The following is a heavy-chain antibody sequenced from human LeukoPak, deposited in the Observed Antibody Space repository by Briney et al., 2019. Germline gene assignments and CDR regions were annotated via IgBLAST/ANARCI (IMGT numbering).Heavy chain of an antibody. CDR2: INAGNGNT. V-gene: IGHV1-3*01. Sequence: ASVKVSCKASGYTFTSYAMHWVRQAPGQRLEWMGWINAGNGNTKYSQKFQGRVTITRDTSASTAYMELSSLRSEDTAVYYCARPPPDSRGWGFDYWGQGTLVTVSS. J-gene: IGHJ4*02. CDR3: ARPPPDSRGWGFDY. D-gene: IGHD6-19*01. CDR1: GYTFTSYA.